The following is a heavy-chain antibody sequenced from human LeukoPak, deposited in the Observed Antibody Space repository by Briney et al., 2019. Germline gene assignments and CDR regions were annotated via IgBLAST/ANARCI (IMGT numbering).Heavy chain of an antibody. V-gene: IGHV3-9*03. J-gene: IGHJ3*02. CDR3: AKDEFVASDFTGAFDI. Sequence: GGSLRLSCAASGFTFDDYAMHSVRQAPGKGLEWVSGINWNRGSIDYADSVKGRFTISRDNAKNSLYLQMNSLRAEDMALYYCAKDEFVASDFTGAFDIWGQGTMVTVSS. CDR2: INWNRGSI. CDR1: GFTFDDYA. D-gene: IGHD2-8*02.